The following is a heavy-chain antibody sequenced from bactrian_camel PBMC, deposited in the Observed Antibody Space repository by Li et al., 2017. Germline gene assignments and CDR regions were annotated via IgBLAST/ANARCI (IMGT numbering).Heavy chain of an antibody. CDR2: ISADGHP. Sequence: HVQLVESGGGSVETGGSLTLSCTAPGFRFGDFEVVWFRQGPGNKCDLVASISADGHPRVMPSLKGRFTISEDDAKNTVYLQMNSLTREDSAMYYCTRETQWVGYHEFAEYWGQGTQVTVS. J-gene: IGHJ4*01. CDR3: TRETQWVGYHEFAEY. V-gene: IGHV3S55*01. CDR1: GFRFGDFE. D-gene: IGHD5*01.